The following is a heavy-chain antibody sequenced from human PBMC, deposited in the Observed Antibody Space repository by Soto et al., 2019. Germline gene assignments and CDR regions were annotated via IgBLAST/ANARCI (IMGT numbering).Heavy chain of an antibody. V-gene: IGHV4-59*08. Sequence: QVQLQESGPGLVKPSETLSLTCTVSGGSISSYYWSWIRQPPGKGLEWIGYIYYSGSTNYNPSLKSRVTISVYTSKTQFSLKLSSVTAAATAVYYCARRWGAAVDYWGQGTLVTVSS. CDR1: GGSISSYY. J-gene: IGHJ4*02. D-gene: IGHD1-26*01. CDR3: ARRWGAAVDY. CDR2: IYYSGST.